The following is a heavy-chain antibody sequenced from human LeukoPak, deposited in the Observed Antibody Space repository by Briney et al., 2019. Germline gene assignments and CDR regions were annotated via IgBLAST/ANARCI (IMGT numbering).Heavy chain of an antibody. CDR1: GFTFSTHG. V-gene: IGHV3-21*01. Sequence: GGSLRLSCVGSGFTFSTHGMNWVRQAPGKGLEWVSSISSTSSYINYADSVKGRFTISRDKAKNSLYLQMNSLRAEDTAVYYCARVTLTGYYAFDYWGQGTLVTVSS. J-gene: IGHJ4*02. CDR2: ISSTSSYI. CDR3: ARVTLTGYYAFDY. D-gene: IGHD3-9*01.